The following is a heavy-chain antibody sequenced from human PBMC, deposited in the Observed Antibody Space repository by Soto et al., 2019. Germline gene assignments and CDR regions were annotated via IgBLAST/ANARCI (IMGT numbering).Heavy chain of an antibody. Sequence: GGSLRLSCTGSGFTFGDYAMSWVRRAPGKGLEWVGFIRSKAYGGTTEWAASVRGRFTFSRDDSKRIAYLQMNSLKTEDTAVYYCVRATYFSDSSGYTRCFDYWGQGTLVTVSS. J-gene: IGHJ4*02. CDR3: VRATYFSDSSGYTRCFDY. CDR2: IRSKAYGGTT. V-gene: IGHV3-49*04. D-gene: IGHD3-22*01. CDR1: GFTFGDYA.